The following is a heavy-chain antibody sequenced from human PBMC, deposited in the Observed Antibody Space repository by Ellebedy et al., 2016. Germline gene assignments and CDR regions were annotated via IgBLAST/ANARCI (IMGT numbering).Heavy chain of an antibody. Sequence: ASVKVSCKASGYTFMSHYMYWVRQGPGQGLEWMGRINPSGGSTNYAQKLQGRVTMTRDTSTSTVYMELSSLRSEDTAVYYCARRICSSTSCYVDYWGQGTLVTVSS. D-gene: IGHD2-2*01. J-gene: IGHJ4*02. CDR1: GYTFMSHY. CDR2: INPSGGST. V-gene: IGHV1-46*04. CDR3: ARRICSSTSCYVDY.